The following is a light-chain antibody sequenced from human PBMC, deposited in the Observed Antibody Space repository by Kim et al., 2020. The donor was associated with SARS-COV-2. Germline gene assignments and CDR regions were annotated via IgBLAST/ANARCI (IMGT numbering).Light chain of an antibody. V-gene: IGKV4-1*01. CDR2: WAS. Sequence: TATITCRSSQTILYPSNNQNYLAWYQQKPGQPPKLLIYWASTRQSGVPDRFSGGGSGTDFTLTISSLQAEDVGLYYCQQYYSPPYSFGQGTKLEI. J-gene: IGKJ2*03. CDR1: QTILYPSNNQNY. CDR3: QQYYSPPYS.